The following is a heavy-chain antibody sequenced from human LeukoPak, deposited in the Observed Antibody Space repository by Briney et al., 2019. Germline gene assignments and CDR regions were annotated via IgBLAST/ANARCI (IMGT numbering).Heavy chain of an antibody. V-gene: IGHV3-23*01. D-gene: IGHD3-16*01. CDR1: GFTFSSST. J-gene: IGHJ4*02. CDR2: ISVSGGST. CDR3: AKRGSRDYYFDH. Sequence: GGSLRLSCAASGFTFSSSTMRWVRQAPGKGLEWVSGISVSGGSTYYADSVKGRFTISRDNSKNTLYLQMSSLRAEYTALYYCAKRGSRDYYFDHWGQGTLVTASS.